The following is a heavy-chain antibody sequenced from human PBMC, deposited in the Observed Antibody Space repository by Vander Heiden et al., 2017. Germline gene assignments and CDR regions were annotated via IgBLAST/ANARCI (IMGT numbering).Heavy chain of an antibody. CDR2: MDPKSGNT. CDR3: TAQNSSSSWVFDP. J-gene: IGHJ5*02. CDR1: GATFTTSD. V-gene: IGHV1-8*01. D-gene: IGHD1-26*01. Sequence: QVQLVQSGAEVKRPGDSVRVPCKASGATFTTSDINWVRQAPGQGLQWMGWMDPKSGNTGYAHMIQDRVTMTRNTSISTAYLKLRSLTSEDTAVYYCTAQNSSSSWVFDPWGQGTLVTVSS.